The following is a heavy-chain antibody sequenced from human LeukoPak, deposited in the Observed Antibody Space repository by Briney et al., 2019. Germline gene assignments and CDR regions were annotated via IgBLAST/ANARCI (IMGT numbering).Heavy chain of an antibody. Sequence: PSETLSLTCTVSGGSISSGSYYWTWIRQPPGKGLEWIGYIYYSGITNYNPSLKSRVTISVDTSKNQFSLKLSSVTAADTAVYYCARLSPKGLRVGPPDYWGQGTLVTVSS. CDR1: GGSISSGSYY. D-gene: IGHD1-26*01. CDR3: ARLSPKGLRVGPPDY. CDR2: IYYSGIT. J-gene: IGHJ4*02. V-gene: IGHV4-61*01.